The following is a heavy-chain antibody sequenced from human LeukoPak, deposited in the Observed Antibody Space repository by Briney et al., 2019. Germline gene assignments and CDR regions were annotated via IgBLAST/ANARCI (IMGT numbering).Heavy chain of an antibody. J-gene: IGHJ4*02. Sequence: SETLSLTCTVSGGSISSGDYSWSWIRQPPGKGLEWIGYIYYSGSTYYNPSLKSRVTISVDTSKNQFSLKLSSVTAADTAVYYCARRPSGYDAPHFDYWGQGTLVTVSS. CDR1: GGSISSGDYS. D-gene: IGHD5-12*01. V-gene: IGHV4-30-4*01. CDR3: ARRPSGYDAPHFDY. CDR2: IYYSGST.